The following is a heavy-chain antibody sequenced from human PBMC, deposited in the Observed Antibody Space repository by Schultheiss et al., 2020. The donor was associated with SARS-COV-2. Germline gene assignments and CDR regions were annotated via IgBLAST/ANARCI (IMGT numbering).Heavy chain of an antibody. V-gene: IGHV3-23*01. J-gene: IGHJ6*02. D-gene: IGHD3-10*01. Sequence: GGSLRLSCAASGFTFCTYWMRWVRQAPGKGLEWVSAISGSGGSTYYADSVKGRFTISRDNSKNMVYLQMNSLRAEDTAVYYCARYGSGSSPYYYYGMDVWGQGTTVTVSS. CDR1: GFTFCTYW. CDR3: ARYGSGSSPYYYYGMDV. CDR2: ISGSGGST.